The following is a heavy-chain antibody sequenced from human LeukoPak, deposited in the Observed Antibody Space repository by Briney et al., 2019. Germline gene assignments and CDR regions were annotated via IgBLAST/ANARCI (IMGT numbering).Heavy chain of an antibody. CDR1: GSTLSSYS. CDR3: STAKFDY. CDR2: ISISGSTI. J-gene: IGHJ4*02. Sequence: GGSLRLSCAATGSTLSSYSMNWVRQAPGKGLEWVSHISISGSTIHYADSVRGRFTISRDSAKNSLYLQMNSLRADDTAAYYCSTAKFDYWGQGTLLTVSS. V-gene: IGHV3-48*01.